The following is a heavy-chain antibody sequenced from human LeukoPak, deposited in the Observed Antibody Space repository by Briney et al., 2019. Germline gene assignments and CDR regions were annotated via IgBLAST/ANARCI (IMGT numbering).Heavy chain of an antibody. D-gene: IGHD4-17*01. J-gene: IGHJ5*02. CDR2: TSYDGSSK. V-gene: IGHV3-30*18. CDR1: GFTFRNYG. CDR3: AKLLMANDYGDP. Sequence: GRSLRLSCAASGFTFRNYGMHWFRQAPGKGLEWVAVTSYDGSSKYYADSVKGRFTISRDNSKNTLYLQMNSLRAEDTAVYYCAKLLMANDYGDPWGQGTLVTVSS.